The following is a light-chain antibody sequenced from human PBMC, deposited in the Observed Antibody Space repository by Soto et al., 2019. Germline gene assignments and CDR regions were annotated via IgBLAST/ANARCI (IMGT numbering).Light chain of an antibody. CDR2: EVS. Sequence: QSALTQPASVSGSPGQSITVSCTGTSSDVGSYNLVSWYQQHPGKAPKLMIYEVSKRPSGVSNRFSGSKSGNTASLTISGLQAEDEADYYCCSYGGIPRVVFGGGTKLTV. J-gene: IGLJ2*01. V-gene: IGLV2-23*02. CDR1: SSDVGSYNL. CDR3: CSYGGIPRVV.